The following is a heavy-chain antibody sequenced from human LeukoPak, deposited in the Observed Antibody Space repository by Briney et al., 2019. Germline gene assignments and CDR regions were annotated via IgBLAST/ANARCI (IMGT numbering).Heavy chain of an antibody. CDR3: TTGDLIRS. CDR2: IRNSGDST. J-gene: IGHJ4*02. Sequence: GGSLRLSCAASGFTFANYAMSWVRQAPGKGLEWVSTIRNSGDSTYYADSVKGRFTISRDNSKNTLYLQMNSLKTEDTAAYYCTTGDLIRSGGQGTLVTVSS. D-gene: IGHD3-16*01. CDR1: GFTFANYA. V-gene: IGHV3-23*01.